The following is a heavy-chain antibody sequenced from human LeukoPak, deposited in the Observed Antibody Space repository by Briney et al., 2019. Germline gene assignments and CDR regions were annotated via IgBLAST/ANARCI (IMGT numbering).Heavy chain of an antibody. CDR3: ARDGYSYYYYMDV. Sequence: ASVKVSCKASGYTFTGYYMHWVRQAPGQGLEWMGWINPNSGGTNYAQKFQGRVAMTRDTSISTAYMELSRLRSDDTAVYYCARDGYSYYYYMDVWGKGTTVTVSS. CDR1: GYTFTGYY. CDR2: INPNSGGT. J-gene: IGHJ6*03. V-gene: IGHV1-2*02.